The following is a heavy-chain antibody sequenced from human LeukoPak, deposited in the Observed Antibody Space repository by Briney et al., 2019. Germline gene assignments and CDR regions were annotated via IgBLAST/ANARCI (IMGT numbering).Heavy chain of an antibody. Sequence: GASVKVSCKASGYTFTSYYMHWLRQAPGHRLEWMGIINSGGASASYAQKFQGRVTITADKSTSTAYMELSRLRSDDTAVYYCARDGVAVAGTAFDYWGQGTLVTVSS. V-gene: IGHV1-46*01. CDR3: ARDGVAVAGTAFDY. CDR1: GYTFTSYY. D-gene: IGHD6-19*01. J-gene: IGHJ4*02. CDR2: INSGGASA.